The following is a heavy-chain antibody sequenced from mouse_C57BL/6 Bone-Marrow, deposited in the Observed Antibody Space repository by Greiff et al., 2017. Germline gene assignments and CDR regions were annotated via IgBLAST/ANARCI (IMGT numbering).Heavy chain of an antibody. CDR1: GFTFSDYY. J-gene: IGHJ4*01. D-gene: IGHD2-5*01. CDR3: ARERNYYSNYDYAMDY. CDR2: INYDGSST. Sequence: EVKVVESEGGLVQPGSSMKLSCTASGFTFSDYYMAWVRQVPEKGLEWVANINYDGSSTYYLDSLKSRFIISRDNAKNILYLQMSSLKSEDTATYYCARERNYYSNYDYAMDYWGQGTSVTVSS. V-gene: IGHV5-16*01.